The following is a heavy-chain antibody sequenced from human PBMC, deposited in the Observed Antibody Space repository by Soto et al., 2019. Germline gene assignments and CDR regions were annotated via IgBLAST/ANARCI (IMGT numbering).Heavy chain of an antibody. D-gene: IGHD3-10*01. CDR1: GFTFSSHG. V-gene: IGHV3-33*01. CDR2: IWYDGSRI. J-gene: IGHJ6*02. CDR3: ARWYYGSGSNCGMDV. Sequence: QVQLVESGGGVVQPGRSLRLSCAASGFTFSSHGMHWVRQAPGKGLDWVAVIWYDGSRIYYADSVEGRFTISRDNSKNTLYLQMDSLRAEDTAVYYCARWYYGSGSNCGMDVWGQGTTVTVSS.